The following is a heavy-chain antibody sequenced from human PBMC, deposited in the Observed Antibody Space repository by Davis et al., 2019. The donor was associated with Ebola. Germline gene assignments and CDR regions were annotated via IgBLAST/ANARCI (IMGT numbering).Heavy chain of an antibody. CDR3: ARGPAANAPLDY. Sequence: ALVKVSCKAFGYTFIYYYINWVRQTPGQGLEWMGRINPKSGATTYAQRCQGRVTMTRDTSSGTAYMDLGSLKSDDTAVYYCARGPAANAPLDYWGQGTLVTVSS. D-gene: IGHD2-2*01. CDR1: GYTFIYYY. V-gene: IGHV1-2*02. CDR2: INPKSGAT. J-gene: IGHJ4*02.